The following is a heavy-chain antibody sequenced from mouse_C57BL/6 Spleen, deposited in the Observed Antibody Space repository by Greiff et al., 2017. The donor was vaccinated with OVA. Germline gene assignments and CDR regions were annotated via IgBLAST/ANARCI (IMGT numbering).Heavy chain of an antibody. CDR2: IYPGDGDT. V-gene: IGHV1-82*01. CDR3: ASGTTVVAGDY. CDR1: GYAFSSSW. D-gene: IGHD1-1*01. Sequence: VQLQESGPELVKPGASVKISCKASGYAFSSSWMNWVKQRPGKGLEWIGRIYPGDGDTNYNGKFKGKATLTADKSSSTAYMQLSSLTSEDSAVYFCASGTTVVAGDYWGQGTTLTVSS. J-gene: IGHJ2*01.